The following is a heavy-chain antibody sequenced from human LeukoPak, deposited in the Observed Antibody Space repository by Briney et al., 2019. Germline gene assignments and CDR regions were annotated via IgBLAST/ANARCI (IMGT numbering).Heavy chain of an antibody. J-gene: IGHJ6*03. D-gene: IGHD2-15*01. Sequence: SETLSLTCTVSGGSISSGSYYWSWIRQPAGKGLEWIGRIYTSGSTNYNPSLKSRVTISVDTSKNQFYLRLSSVTAADTAVYYCARASTLKGSSSPVYYYYYMDVWGKGTTVTVSS. CDR3: ARASTLKGSSSPVYYYYYMDV. V-gene: IGHV4-61*02. CDR1: GGSISSGSYY. CDR2: IYTSGST.